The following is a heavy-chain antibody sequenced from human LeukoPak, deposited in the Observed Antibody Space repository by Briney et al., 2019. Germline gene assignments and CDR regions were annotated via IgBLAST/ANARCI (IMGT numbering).Heavy chain of an antibody. CDR1: GFTFSSYA. Sequence: GGSLRLSCAASGFTFSSYAMNWVRQAPGKGLEWVSYISGSGSNINYADSVRGRFTISRGNAENTLYLQMNSLRAEDTAVYYCARDYCGGDCSSHWGRGTLVTVSS. CDR2: ISGSGSNI. CDR3: ARDYCGGDCSSH. V-gene: IGHV3-48*03. D-gene: IGHD2-21*02. J-gene: IGHJ4*02.